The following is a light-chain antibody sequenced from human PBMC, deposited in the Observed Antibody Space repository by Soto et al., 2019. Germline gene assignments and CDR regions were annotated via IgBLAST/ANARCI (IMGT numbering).Light chain of an antibody. CDR3: QHRSNWPRT. J-gene: IGKJ2*01. CDR2: DAS. Sequence: EIVLTQSPATLSLSPGERATLSCRASQSVSTYLAWYQQKPGQAPRLLIYDASNQATGIPARFSGSGSGTDFTLTISSLEPEDFAVYYCQHRSNWPRTFGQGTKLEIK. CDR1: QSVSTY. V-gene: IGKV3-11*01.